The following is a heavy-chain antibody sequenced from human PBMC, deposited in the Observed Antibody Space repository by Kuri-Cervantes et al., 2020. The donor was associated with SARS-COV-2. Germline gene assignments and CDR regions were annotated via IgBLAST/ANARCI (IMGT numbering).Heavy chain of an antibody. J-gene: IGHJ6*02. Sequence: GGSLRLSCAASGFTVSSNYMRWVRQAPGKGLEWVSVMYSGGSTYYADSVKGRFTISRDNSKNTLYLRMNSLRAEDTAVYYCARVEVAGMSYRMDVWGQGTTVTVSS. V-gene: IGHV3-66*02. CDR3: ARVEVAGMSYRMDV. CDR1: GFTVSSNY. D-gene: IGHD6-19*01. CDR2: MYSGGST.